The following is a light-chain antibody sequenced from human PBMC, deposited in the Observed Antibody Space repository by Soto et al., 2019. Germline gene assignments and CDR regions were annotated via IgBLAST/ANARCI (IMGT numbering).Light chain of an antibody. V-gene: IGKV1-39*01. CDR1: QSISSY. J-gene: IGKJ4*01. CDR3: QQSFSTLT. CDR2: AAS. Sequence: DIQITQSPSSLSASVGDRVTITCRASQSISSYLNWYQQKPGKAPNLLIYAASSLQSGVPSRFSGSGSGTDFTLTISSLQPEDFATYYCQQSFSTLTFGGGTKVDIK.